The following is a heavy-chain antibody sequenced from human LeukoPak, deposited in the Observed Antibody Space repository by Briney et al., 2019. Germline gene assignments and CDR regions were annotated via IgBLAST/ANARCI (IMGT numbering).Heavy chain of an antibody. D-gene: IGHD1-1*01. CDR3: ARDLLPPGTAGFDFDL. CDR2: INPNSGGT. V-gene: IGHV1-2*06. CDR1: GYIFTGYY. J-gene: IGHJ4*02. Sequence: ASVKVSCKASGYIFTGYYIRWVRQAPGQGLEWMGRINPNSGGTNYAQKFQGRVTMTRDTSISTAYMELTRLRSDDTAVYYCARDLLPPGTAGFDFDLWGQGTLVTASS.